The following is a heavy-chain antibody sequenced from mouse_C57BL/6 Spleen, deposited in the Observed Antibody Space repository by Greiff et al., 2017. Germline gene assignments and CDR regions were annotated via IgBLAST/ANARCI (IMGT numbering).Heavy chain of an antibody. Sequence: QVQLQQSGPGLVAPSQSLSITCTVSGFSLTSYGVHWVRQPPGKGLEWLVVIWSDGSTTYNSALKSRLSISKDNSKSQVFLKMNSLQTDDTAMYYCARGAYSNYVGYAMDYWGQGTSVTVSS. CDR1: GFSLTSYG. J-gene: IGHJ4*01. CDR3: ARGAYSNYVGYAMDY. D-gene: IGHD2-5*01. CDR2: IWSDGST. V-gene: IGHV2-6*03.